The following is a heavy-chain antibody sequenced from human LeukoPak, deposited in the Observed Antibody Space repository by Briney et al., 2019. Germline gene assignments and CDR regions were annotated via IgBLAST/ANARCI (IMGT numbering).Heavy chain of an antibody. Sequence: SETLSLTCAVSGGSISSGGYSWSWIRQPPGKGLEWIGYFYYSGSTYYNPSLKSRVTISVDTSKNQFSLKLSSVTAADTAVYYCARATYYYDSSGSFPFDYWGQGTLVTVSS. D-gene: IGHD3-22*01. J-gene: IGHJ4*02. V-gene: IGHV4-30-4*07. CDR1: GGSISSGGYS. CDR2: FYYSGST. CDR3: ARATYYYDSSGSFPFDY.